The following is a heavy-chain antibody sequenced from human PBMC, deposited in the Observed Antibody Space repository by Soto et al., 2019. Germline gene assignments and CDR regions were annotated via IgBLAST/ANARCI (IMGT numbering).Heavy chain of an antibody. D-gene: IGHD5-12*01. Sequence: TLSLTCTVSGGSISSGGYYWSWIRQHPGKGLEWIGYIYYSGSTYYNPSLKSRVTISVDTSKNQFSLKLSSVTAADTAVYYCARDLGGGDGYNYEGWFDPWGQGTLVTVSS. V-gene: IGHV4-31*03. CDR2: IYYSGST. CDR3: ARDLGGGDGYNYEGWFDP. CDR1: GGSISSGGYY. J-gene: IGHJ5*02.